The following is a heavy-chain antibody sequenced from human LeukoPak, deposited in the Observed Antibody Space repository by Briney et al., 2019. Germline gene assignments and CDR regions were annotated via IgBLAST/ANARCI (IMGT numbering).Heavy chain of an antibody. Sequence: PSQTLSLTCTVSGGSISSGSYYWSWIRQPAGKGLEWIGRIYTSGSTNYNPSLKSRVTISVDTSKDQFSLKLSSVTAADTAVYYCAREYSGFDYWGQGTLVTVSS. V-gene: IGHV4-61*02. D-gene: IGHD5-12*01. CDR1: GGSISSGSYY. J-gene: IGHJ4*02. CDR2: IYTSGST. CDR3: AREYSGFDY.